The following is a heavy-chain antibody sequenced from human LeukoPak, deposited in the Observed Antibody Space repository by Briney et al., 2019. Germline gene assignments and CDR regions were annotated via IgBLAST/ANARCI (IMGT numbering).Heavy chain of an antibody. CDR1: GFTFSNAW. J-gene: IGHJ6*03. V-gene: IGHV3-30*01. CDR3: ARGKGVGATNMDV. D-gene: IGHD1-26*01. Sequence: GGSLRLSCAASGFTFSNAWMSWVRQAPGKGLEWVAVISYDGSNKYYADSVKGRFTISRDNSKNTLYLQMNSLRAEDTAVYYCARGKGVGATNMDVWGKGTTVTVSS. CDR2: ISYDGSNK.